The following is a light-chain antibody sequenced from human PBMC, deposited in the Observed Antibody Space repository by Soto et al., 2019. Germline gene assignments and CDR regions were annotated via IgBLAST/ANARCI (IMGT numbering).Light chain of an antibody. J-gene: IGKJ4*01. V-gene: IGKV1-8*01. Sequence: AIRMTQSPSSFSASTGDRVTITCRASQGISSYLAWYQQKPGKAPKLLIYAASTLQSGVPSRFSGSGSGTDFTLTISCLQSEDFATYYGQQYYSYPPFFGGGTKVEIK. CDR3: QQYYSYPPF. CDR2: AAS. CDR1: QGISSY.